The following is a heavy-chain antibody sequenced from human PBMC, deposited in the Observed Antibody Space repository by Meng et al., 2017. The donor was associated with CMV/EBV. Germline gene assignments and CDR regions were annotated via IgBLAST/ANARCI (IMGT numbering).Heavy chain of an antibody. V-gene: IGHV1-18*01. D-gene: IGHD2-15*01. CDR2: ISAYHGNT. J-gene: IGHJ4*02. CDR3: ARDAGSGRLNVDY. Sequence: QVALEQSGSEMKKPGASVKVECKAYGYPFTTYGIPWVRQDTGQSMEWMGWISAYHGNTKYAQNIQDRVTMTTDRSTSKDYMELSSQRSNDTDVYYCARDAGSGRLNVDYWGQGTLVTVSS. CDR1: GYPFTTYG.